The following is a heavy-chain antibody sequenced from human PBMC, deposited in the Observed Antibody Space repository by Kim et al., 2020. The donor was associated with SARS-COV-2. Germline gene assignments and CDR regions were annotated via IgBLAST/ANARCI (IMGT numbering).Heavy chain of an antibody. Sequence: ASVKVSCKASGYTFTSYAMNWVRQAPGQGLEWMGWINTNTGNPTYAQGFTGRFVFSLDTSVSTAYLQISSLKAEDTAVYYCARDSPVDTAMGLFHYWGQGTLVPVSS. D-gene: IGHD5-18*01. CDR2: INTNTGNP. V-gene: IGHV7-4-1*02. J-gene: IGHJ4*02. CDR3: ARDSPVDTAMGLFHY. CDR1: GYTFTSYA.